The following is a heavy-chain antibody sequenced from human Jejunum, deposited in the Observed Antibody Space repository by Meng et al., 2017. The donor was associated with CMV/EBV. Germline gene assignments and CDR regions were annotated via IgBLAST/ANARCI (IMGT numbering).Heavy chain of an antibody. V-gene: IGHV3-9*01. D-gene: IGHD3-10*01. CDR3: AKDLSYGSGNYGSARVYWYGMGV. Sequence: MHWVRQAPGKGLEWVSGISWNSGSIGYADSVKGRFTISRENAKNSLYLQMNSLRAEDTGLYYCAKDLSYGSGNYGSARVYWYGMGVWGQGTTVTVSS. CDR2: ISWNSGSI. J-gene: IGHJ6*02.